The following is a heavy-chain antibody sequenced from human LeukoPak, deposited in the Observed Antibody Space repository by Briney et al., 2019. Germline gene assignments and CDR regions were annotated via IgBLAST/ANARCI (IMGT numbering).Heavy chain of an antibody. Sequence: GGSLRLSCAASGFTFSSYGMHWVRQAPGKGLEWVAFIRYDGSNKYYADSVKGRFTISRDNSKNTLYLQMNSLRAEDTAVYYCARVKQLETTVTHIGDAFDIWGQGTMVTVSS. V-gene: IGHV3-30*02. CDR3: ARVKQLETTVTHIGDAFDI. D-gene: IGHD4-17*01. J-gene: IGHJ3*02. CDR1: GFTFSSYG. CDR2: IRYDGSNK.